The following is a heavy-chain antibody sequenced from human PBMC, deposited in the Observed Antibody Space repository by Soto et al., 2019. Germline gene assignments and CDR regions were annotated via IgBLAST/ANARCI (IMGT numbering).Heavy chain of an antibody. D-gene: IGHD2-15*01. V-gene: IGHV3-21*01. J-gene: IGHJ4*02. CDR3: ARDDAGGSCIEF. CDR1: GFTFSNYN. CDR2: ISSRSSYI. Sequence: EVQLVGSGGGLVKRGGSLRLSCAASGFTFSNYNMNWVRQAPGEGLEWVSCISSRSSYIYYADSVKGRFTISRDNAKNSLYLQMNSLRAEDTAVYYCARDDAGGSCIEFWGQGTLVTVSS.